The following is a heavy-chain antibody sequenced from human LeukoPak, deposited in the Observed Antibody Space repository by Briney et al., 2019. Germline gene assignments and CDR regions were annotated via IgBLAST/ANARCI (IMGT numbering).Heavy chain of an antibody. D-gene: IGHD3-22*01. V-gene: IGHV3-66*01. CDR1: GFTFSSYA. Sequence: PGGSLRLSCAASGFTFSSYAMSWVRQAPGKGLEWVSVIYSGGSTYYADSVKGRFTISRDNSKNTLYLQMNSLRAEDTAVYYCARAYDSSGSNAFDIWGQGTMVTVSS. CDR3: ARAYDSSGSNAFDI. J-gene: IGHJ3*02. CDR2: IYSGGST.